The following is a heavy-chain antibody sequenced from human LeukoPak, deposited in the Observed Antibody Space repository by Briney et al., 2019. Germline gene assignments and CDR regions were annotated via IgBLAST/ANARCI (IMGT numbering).Heavy chain of an antibody. CDR1: GGSISSYY. CDR3: ATRGIPRYYYGMDV. Sequence: SETLSLTCTVSGGSISSYYWSWIRQPPGKGLEWIGSIYYSGSTYYNPSLESRVTISVDTSKNQFSLKLSSVTAADTAVYYCATRGIPRYYYGMDVWGQGTTVTVSS. D-gene: IGHD3-16*01. J-gene: IGHJ6*02. CDR2: IYYSGST. V-gene: IGHV4-59*05.